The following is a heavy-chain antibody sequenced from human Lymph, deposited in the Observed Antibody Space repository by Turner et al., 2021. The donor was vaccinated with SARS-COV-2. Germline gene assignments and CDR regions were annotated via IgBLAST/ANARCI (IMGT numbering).Heavy chain of an antibody. Sequence: QVQLVQSGAEVKKPGASVKVSCKASGYTFTNYAMHWVRQAPGQRLEWMGWTNTGNGNTKYSQKFQGRVTITRDTSASTAYMELSSLRSEDTAVYYCARGKSPLLRFLEWLLSLDYWGQGTLVTVSS. D-gene: IGHD3-3*01. J-gene: IGHJ4*02. CDR2: TNTGNGNT. CDR1: GYTFTNYA. V-gene: IGHV1-3*04. CDR3: ARGKSPLLRFLEWLLSLDY.